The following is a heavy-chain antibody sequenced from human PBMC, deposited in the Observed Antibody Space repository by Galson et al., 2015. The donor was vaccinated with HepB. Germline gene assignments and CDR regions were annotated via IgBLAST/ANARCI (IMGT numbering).Heavy chain of an antibody. J-gene: IGHJ6*03. CDR1: GGSFSGYH. D-gene: IGHD3-22*01. CDR3: ARGRVTTIVVVNYYYYYMDV. V-gene: IGHV4-34*01. Sequence: ETLSLTCAVYGGSFSGYHWSWLRQPPGKGLEWIGEINHSGSTNYNPSLKSRVTISVDTSKNQFSLKLSSVTAADTAVYYCARGRVTTIVVVNYYYYYMDVWGKGTTVTVPS. CDR2: INHSGST.